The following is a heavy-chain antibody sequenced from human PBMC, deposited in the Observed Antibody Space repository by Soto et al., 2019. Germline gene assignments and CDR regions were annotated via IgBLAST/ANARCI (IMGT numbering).Heavy chain of an antibody. D-gene: IGHD2-21*02. CDR2: MYNTGST. J-gene: IGHJ6*02. Sequence: QVRLQESGPGLVKPSETLSLTCTVSGGSISSYYWSWIRQPPGKGLEWNGYMYNTGSTVYNPSLERHVNISVDTSKNQFYLKVYSVTAADTAVYYCARDLWGYCGTDCYPLDVWGQGTTVTVSS. CDR3: ARDLWGYCGTDCYPLDV. CDR1: GGSISSYY. V-gene: IGHV4-59*01.